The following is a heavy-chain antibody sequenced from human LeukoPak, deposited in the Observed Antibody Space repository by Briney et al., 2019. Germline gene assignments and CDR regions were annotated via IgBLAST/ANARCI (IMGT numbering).Heavy chain of an antibody. Sequence: GGSLRLSCAASGXTCSSCWMRWVRQAPGKGLEWVASIKQDGSEKYYVDSVKGRFTISRDNAKNSLYLQMNSLRVEDTAVYFCATSSSSSGFAYWGQGTLVTVSS. V-gene: IGHV3-7*05. CDR3: ATSSSSSGFAY. J-gene: IGHJ4*02. D-gene: IGHD6-6*01. CDR2: IKQDGSEK. CDR1: GXTCSSCW.